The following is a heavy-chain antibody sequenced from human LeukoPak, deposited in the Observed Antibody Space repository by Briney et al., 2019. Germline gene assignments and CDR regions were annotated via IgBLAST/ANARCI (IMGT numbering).Heavy chain of an antibody. J-gene: IGHJ6*03. Sequence: GGSLRLSCAASGFTFSNYGMHWVRQAPGKGLEWVAFIRYDGSNKYFADSLKGRFTISRDNSKNTLYLQMNSLRPEDTAVYYCARDPYSGGYGAHYYYYMDVWGKGTTVTVSS. D-gene: IGHD6-19*01. CDR3: ARDPYSGGYGAHYYYYMDV. CDR2: IRYDGSNK. CDR1: GFTFSNYG. V-gene: IGHV3-30*02.